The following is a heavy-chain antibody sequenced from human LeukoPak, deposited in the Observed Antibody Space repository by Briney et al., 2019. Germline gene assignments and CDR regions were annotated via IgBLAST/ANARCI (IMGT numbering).Heavy chain of an antibody. J-gene: IGHJ4*02. CDR2: IYYSGST. Sequence: SETLSLTCTVSGGSISSYYWSWIRQPPGKGLEWIGYIYYSGSTNYNPSLKSRVTISVDTSKNQFSLKLSSVTAADTAVYYCARENSYYDSSGYYYGSGYFDYWGQGTLVTVSS. CDR1: GGSISSYY. CDR3: ARENSYYDSSGYYYGSGYFDY. D-gene: IGHD3-22*01. V-gene: IGHV4-59*01.